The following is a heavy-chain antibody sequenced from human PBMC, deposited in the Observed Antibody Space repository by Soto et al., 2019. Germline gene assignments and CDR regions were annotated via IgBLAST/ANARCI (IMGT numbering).Heavy chain of an antibody. J-gene: IGHJ4*02. Sequence: QVQLQQWGAGLLKPSETLSLTCAVDGGSFNSYYWSWIRQPPGKGLEWIAEINHRGSSNRNPALARRITISVDTSKNQFSLELNSVTAADTAVYYCARAGFSNGFYGTFDYWGQGTLVTVSS. CDR2: INHRGSS. CDR1: GGSFNSYY. D-gene: IGHD6-19*01. CDR3: ARAGFSNGFYGTFDY. V-gene: IGHV4-34*02.